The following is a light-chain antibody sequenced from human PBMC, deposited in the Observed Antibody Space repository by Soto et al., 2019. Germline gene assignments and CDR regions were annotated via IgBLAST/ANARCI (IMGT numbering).Light chain of an antibody. CDR1: QSILYSSSNKNY. Sequence: DIVMTQSPDSLAVSLGERATINCKSSQSILYSSSNKNYLTWYQQKPGQPPKLLIYWASTRESGVPDRFSGSGSGTDFTLTISSLQAEDVAVYYCQQYYGIPFTFGGGTKVDI. V-gene: IGKV4-1*01. CDR3: QQYYGIPFT. J-gene: IGKJ4*01. CDR2: WAS.